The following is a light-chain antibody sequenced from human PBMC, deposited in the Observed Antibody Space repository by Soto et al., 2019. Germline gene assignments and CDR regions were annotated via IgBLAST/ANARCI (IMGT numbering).Light chain of an antibody. V-gene: IGKV1-13*02. CDR1: QGISSA. CDR3: QQFNSYPWT. CDR2: DAS. Sequence: AIQLTQSPSSLSASVGDRVTITCWASQGISSALAWYQQKPGKAPKLLIYDASSLESGVPSRFSGSGSGTDFTLPISSLQPEDFATYYCQQFNSYPWTFGQGTKVEIK. J-gene: IGKJ1*01.